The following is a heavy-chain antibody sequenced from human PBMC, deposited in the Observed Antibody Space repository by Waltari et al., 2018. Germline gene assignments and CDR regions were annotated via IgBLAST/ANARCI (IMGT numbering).Heavy chain of an antibody. D-gene: IGHD2-2*01. Sequence: QVQLVQAGAEMKKPGASVKVSCKASGYTFTGYFMHWMRQAPGQGLEWMGWINPNSGDTKDAQKFQGGVTMTRDTSISTAYMELSRLTSDDTAVYYCARGPATADFDYWGQGTLVTVSS. CDR2: INPNSGDT. CDR1: GYTFTGYF. CDR3: ARGPATADFDY. J-gene: IGHJ4*02. V-gene: IGHV1-2*02.